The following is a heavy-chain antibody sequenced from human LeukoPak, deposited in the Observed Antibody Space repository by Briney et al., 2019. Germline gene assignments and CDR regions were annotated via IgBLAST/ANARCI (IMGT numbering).Heavy chain of an antibody. D-gene: IGHD2-2*01. CDR2: IIPIFGTA. CDR3: ARAVPLGVPAAVNWFDP. J-gene: IGHJ5*02. V-gene: IGHV1-69*01. CDR1: GGTFSSYA. Sequence: SVKVSCKASGGTFSSYAISWVRQAPGQGLEWMGGIIPIFGTANYAQKFQGRVTITADESTSTAYMELSSLRSEDTAVYYCARAVPLGVPAAVNWFDPWGQGTLVTVSS.